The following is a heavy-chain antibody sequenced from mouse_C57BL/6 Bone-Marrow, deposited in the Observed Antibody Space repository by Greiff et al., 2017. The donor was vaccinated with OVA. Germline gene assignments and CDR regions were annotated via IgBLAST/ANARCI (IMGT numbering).Heavy chain of an antibody. CDR1: GYTFTSYT. CDR2: INPSSGYT. V-gene: IGHV1-4*01. CDR3: ARGDPRFAY. Sequence: QVQLQQPGAELARPGASVKMSCKASGYTFTSYTMHWVKQRPGQGLEWIGYINPSSGYTKYNQKFKDKATLTADKSSSTAYMQLSSLTSEDSAVYYCARGDPRFAYWGQGTLVTVSA. J-gene: IGHJ3*01.